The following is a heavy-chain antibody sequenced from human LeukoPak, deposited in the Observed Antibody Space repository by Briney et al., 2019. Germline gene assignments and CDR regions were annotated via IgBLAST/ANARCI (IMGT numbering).Heavy chain of an antibody. CDR3: AKYLTGAVRPPT. V-gene: IGHV4-34*01. J-gene: IGHJ4*02. Sequence: SETLSLTCAVYGGSFSGYYWSWIRQPPGKGLEWIGEINHSGSTNYNPSLKSRVTISVDTSKNQFSLKLSSVTAADTAVYYCAKYLTGAVRPPTWGQATLVTISS. D-gene: IGHD6-6*01. CDR1: GGSFSGYY. CDR2: INHSGST.